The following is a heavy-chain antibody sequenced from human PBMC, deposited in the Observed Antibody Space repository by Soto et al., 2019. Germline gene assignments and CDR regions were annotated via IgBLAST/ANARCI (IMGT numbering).Heavy chain of an antibody. CDR1: GFSFSDYA. Sequence: EVQLLESGGGLVQPGGSLRLSCAASGFSFSDYAMTWVRQAPGKGPEWVSCISGSGGSTYYADSVEGRFTISRDNSKNTLYLQMNSLRDEDTAVYYCAKSGWGVVVPAVNWYFDLWGRGTLVTVSS. D-gene: IGHD2-2*01. V-gene: IGHV3-23*01. J-gene: IGHJ2*01. CDR3: AKSGWGVVVPAVNWYFDL. CDR2: ISGSGGST.